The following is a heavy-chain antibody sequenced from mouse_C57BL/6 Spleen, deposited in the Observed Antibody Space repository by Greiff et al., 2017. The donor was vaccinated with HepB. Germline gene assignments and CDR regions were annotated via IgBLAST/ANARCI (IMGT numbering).Heavy chain of an antibody. Sequence: EVKLMESGPGLVKPSQSLSLTCSVTGYSITSGYYWNWIRQFPGNKLEWMGYISYDGSNNYNPSLKNRISITRDTSKNQFFLKLNSVTTEDTATYYCARDPIYDGPYYFDYWGQGTTLTVSS. D-gene: IGHD2-3*01. CDR3: ARDPIYDGPYYFDY. CDR1: GYSITSGYY. J-gene: IGHJ2*01. CDR2: ISYDGSN. V-gene: IGHV3-6*01.